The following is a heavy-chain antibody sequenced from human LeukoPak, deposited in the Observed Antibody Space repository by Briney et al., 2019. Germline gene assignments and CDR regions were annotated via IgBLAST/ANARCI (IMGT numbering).Heavy chain of an antibody. CDR1: GGSISSYY. J-gene: IGHJ4*02. Sequence: PSETLSLTCTVSGGSISSYYWSWIRQPPGKGLEWIGYIYYSCSTNYNPSLKSRVTISVETSKNQFSLKLSSVTAADTAVYYCARREKSPYYFDYWGQGTLVTVSS. CDR3: ARREKSPYYFDY. V-gene: IGHV4-59*01. CDR2: IYYSCST.